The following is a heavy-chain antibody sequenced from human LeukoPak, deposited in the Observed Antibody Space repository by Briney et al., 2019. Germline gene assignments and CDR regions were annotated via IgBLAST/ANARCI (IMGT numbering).Heavy chain of an antibody. CDR1: GFIVSNNH. Sequence: GGSLRLSCAASGFIVSNNHINWIRQAPGKGLEWVSIIYSGDTTYYSDSVKSRFILSSDNSKNMLYLQMNSLRVEDTAVYYCARERPGSRVLDYWGQGTVVTVSS. V-gene: IGHV3-66*01. D-gene: IGHD3-10*01. J-gene: IGHJ4*02. CDR2: IYSGDTT. CDR3: ARERPGSRVLDY.